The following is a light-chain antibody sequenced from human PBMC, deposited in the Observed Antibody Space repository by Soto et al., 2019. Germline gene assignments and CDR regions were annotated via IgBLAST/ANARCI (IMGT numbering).Light chain of an antibody. V-gene: IGLV1-40*01. CDR2: ANS. CDR3: QSYDSSLSGYV. CDR1: SSNIGAGYD. Sequence: QSVLTQPPSVSGAPGQRVTISCTGSSSNIGAGYDVHWYQQLPGTAPQLLIYANSNRPSGAPGRFSGYKSGASASLAITGLQAEDEADYYCQSYDSSLSGYVFGTGTKVTVL. J-gene: IGLJ1*01.